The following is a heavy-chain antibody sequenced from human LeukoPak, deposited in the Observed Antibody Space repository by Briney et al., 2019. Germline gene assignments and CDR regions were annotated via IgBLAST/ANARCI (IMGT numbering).Heavy chain of an antibody. CDR2: ISAYNGNT. CDR3: ARVSRSSWYDYFDY. J-gene: IGHJ4*02. D-gene: IGHD6-13*01. V-gene: IGHV1-18*01. CDR1: GYTFTSYG. Sequence: ASVKVSCKASGYTFTSYGISWVRQAPGQGLEWMGWISAYNGNTNYAQKLQGRVTMTTDTPTSTAYMELRSLRSDDTAVYYCARVSRSSWYDYFDYWGQGTLVTVSS.